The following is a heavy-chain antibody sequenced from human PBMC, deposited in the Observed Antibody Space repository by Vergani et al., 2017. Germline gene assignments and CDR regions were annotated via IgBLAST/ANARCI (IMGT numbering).Heavy chain of an antibody. Sequence: EVQLVGSGGGLVKPGGSLRLSCAASGFTFSSYSMNWVRQAPGKGLEWVSSISSSSSYIYYADSVKGRFTISRDNAKNSLYLQMNSLRAEDTAVYYCARVLVASSGYYLPDYFDYWGQGTLVTVSS. V-gene: IGHV3-21*01. CDR3: ARVLVASSGYYLPDYFDY. CDR2: ISSSSSYI. D-gene: IGHD3-22*01. CDR1: GFTFSSYS. J-gene: IGHJ4*02.